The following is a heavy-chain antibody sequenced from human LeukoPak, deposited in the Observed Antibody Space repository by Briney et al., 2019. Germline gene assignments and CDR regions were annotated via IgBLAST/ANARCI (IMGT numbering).Heavy chain of an antibody. CDR1: GYPFSTYG. Sequence: GASVPVSCMACGYPFSTYGIAWVRQAPGQGLEWGGWINAYNCERKYSQNLQGGVPLTTDPSTSTAYMELKSLTSGDTAVYYCARASHSAVGCRSNACYIRDLGQGTLVTVSS. V-gene: IGHV1-18*01. D-gene: IGHD2-2*02. CDR3: ARASHSAVGCRSNACYIRD. J-gene: IGHJ4*02. CDR2: INAYNCER.